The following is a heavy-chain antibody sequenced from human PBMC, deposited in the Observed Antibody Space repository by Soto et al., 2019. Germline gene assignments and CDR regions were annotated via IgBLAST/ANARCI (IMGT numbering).Heavy chain of an antibody. CDR3: AGGDHDSSDYGPDWFDP. CDR2: IYYSGST. Sequence: PSETLSLNCTVFGGSIRSSRYYWGWIRQPPGEGLEWIGSIYYSGSTYYNPSLKSRVTISVDTSKNQSPPKLSSVTAADTTVYYCAGGDHDSSDYGPDWFDPWGQGTLVTSPQ. CDR1: GGSIRSSRYY. V-gene: IGHV4-39*01. J-gene: IGHJ5*02. D-gene: IGHD3-22*01.